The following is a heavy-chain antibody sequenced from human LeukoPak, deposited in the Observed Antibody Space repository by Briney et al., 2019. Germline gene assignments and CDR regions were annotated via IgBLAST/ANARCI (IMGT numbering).Heavy chain of an antibody. V-gene: IGHV4-4*07. J-gene: IGHJ4*02. D-gene: IGHD6-13*01. CDR1: GVSISSYY. CDR3: ARRSSSWNDY. CDR2: IHTSGST. Sequence: SETLSLTCNVSGVSISSYYWSWIRQPAGKGLEWIGRIHTSGSTNYNPSLKSRVTMSVDTSKNQFSLKLSSVTAADTAVYYCARRSSSWNDYWGQGTLVTVSS.